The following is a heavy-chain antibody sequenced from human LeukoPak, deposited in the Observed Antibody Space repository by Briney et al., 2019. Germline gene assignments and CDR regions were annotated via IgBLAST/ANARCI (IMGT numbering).Heavy chain of an antibody. J-gene: IGHJ4*02. CDR1: GGTFSSYA. CDR2: ISAGNGNT. D-gene: IGHD1-26*01. V-gene: IGHV1-3*01. Sequence: ASVKVSWKASGGTFSSYAISWVRQAPGQGLEWMGWISAGNGNTKYSQNFQGRVTFISNTSATTAFMELSSLRSEDAAVYYCARDSGSGSNDYWGQGTLVTVSS. CDR3: ARDSGSGSNDY.